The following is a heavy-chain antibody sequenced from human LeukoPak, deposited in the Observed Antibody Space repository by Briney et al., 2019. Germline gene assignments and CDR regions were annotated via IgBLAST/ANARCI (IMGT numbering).Heavy chain of an antibody. J-gene: IGHJ4*02. V-gene: IGHV3-74*01. CDR2: IDSDGSIT. CDR1: GFTFSRYW. Sequence: GGSLRLSCAASGFTFSRYWMHWVRQAPGKGLVRVSFIDSDGSITNYADSVKGRFTISRDNAKNTLYMQMNRLRDDDTAVYYCARGVPAGVATNDYCGQGALVTVSS. D-gene: IGHD5-24*01. CDR3: ARGVPAGVATNDY.